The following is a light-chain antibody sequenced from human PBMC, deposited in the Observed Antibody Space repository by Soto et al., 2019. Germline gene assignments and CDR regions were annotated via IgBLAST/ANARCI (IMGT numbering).Light chain of an antibody. CDR1: QSVSSSY. J-gene: IGKJ1*01. CDR2: GAS. V-gene: IGKV3-20*01. CDR3: QQYGSSPPWT. Sequence: EIVLTQSPGTLSLSTGERATLSCRASQSVSSSYLAWYQQKPGQAPRLLIYGASSRATGIPDRFSGSGSGTDFTLTISRLEPADFAVYYCQQYGSSPPWTFGQGTKVEIK.